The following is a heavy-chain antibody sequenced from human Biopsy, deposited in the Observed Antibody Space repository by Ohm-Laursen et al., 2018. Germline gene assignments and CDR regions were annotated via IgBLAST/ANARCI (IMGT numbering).Heavy chain of an antibody. CDR1: GGSISNNNYY. J-gene: IGHJ5*02. CDR2: IFYRGST. Sequence: SETLSLTCTVSGGSISNNNYYWGWIRQPPGKGLEWIGSIFYRGSTHYKPSLKSRVNISVGTSKNHFSLKLNSVTAADTAVYYCARDYDTSGYYYVSWGQGTLVTVSS. CDR3: ARDYDTSGYYYVS. V-gene: IGHV4-39*02. D-gene: IGHD3-22*01.